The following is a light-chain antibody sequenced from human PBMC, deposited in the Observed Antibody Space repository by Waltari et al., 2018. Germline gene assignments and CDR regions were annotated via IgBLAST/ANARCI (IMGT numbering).Light chain of an antibody. CDR1: QSVLYSANNKNY. CDR2: WAS. J-gene: IGKJ1*01. CDR3: QQYYSTPPT. Sequence: DIVMTQSPDSLAASLGERATINCKSSQSVLYSANNKNYLAWYQQKPGQPPKLLIYWASTRESGVPDRFRGSGSGTDFTLTISSLQAEDVAVYYCQQYYSTPPTFGQGTKVEIK. V-gene: IGKV4-1*01.